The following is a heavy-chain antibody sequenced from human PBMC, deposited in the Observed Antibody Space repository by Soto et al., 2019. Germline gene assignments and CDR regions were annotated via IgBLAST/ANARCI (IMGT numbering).Heavy chain of an antibody. CDR1: AGSVSTYF. CDR2: IYYSGTT. V-gene: IGHV4-59*02. D-gene: IGHD1-26*01. CDR3: ARGRGGTYDAFDI. J-gene: IGHJ3*02. Sequence: LSLPCTVSAGSVSTYFWSWIRQPPGKGLEWIGYIYYSGTTNYNPSLKSRVTILLDTSKNQFSLRLSSVTAADTAVYYCARGRGGTYDAFDIWGQGTLVTVSS.